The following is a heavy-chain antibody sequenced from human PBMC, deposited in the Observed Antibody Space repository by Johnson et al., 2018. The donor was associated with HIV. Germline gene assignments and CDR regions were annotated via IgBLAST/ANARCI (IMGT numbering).Heavy chain of an antibody. D-gene: IGHD2-21*02. CDR2: IRYDASNT. Sequence: QVQLVESGGGVVQPGGSLRLSCAASGFTFSSNGMHWVRQAPGTGLEWVAFIRYDASNTYYADSVKGRCTISRDNSKNTLYLQMNSLRAEDSAVYYCAKDWLRWVLTADAFDIWGQGTMVTVSS. J-gene: IGHJ3*02. CDR3: AKDWLRWVLTADAFDI. V-gene: IGHV3-30*02. CDR1: GFTFSSNG.